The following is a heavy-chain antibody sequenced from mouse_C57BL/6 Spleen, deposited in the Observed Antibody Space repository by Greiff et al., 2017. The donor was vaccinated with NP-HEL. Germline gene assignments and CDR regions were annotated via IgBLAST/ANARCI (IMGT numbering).Heavy chain of an antibody. V-gene: IGHV1-55*01. CDR3: ARSDYYGSSYGNFDY. Sequence: QVQLKQPGAELVKPGASVKMSCKASGYTFTSYWITWVKQRPGQGLEWIGDIYPGSGSTNYNEKFKSKATLTVDTSSSTAYMQLSSLTSEDSAVYYCARSDYYGSSYGNFDYWGQGTTLTVSS. CDR2: IYPGSGST. J-gene: IGHJ2*01. CDR1: GYTFTSYW. D-gene: IGHD1-1*01.